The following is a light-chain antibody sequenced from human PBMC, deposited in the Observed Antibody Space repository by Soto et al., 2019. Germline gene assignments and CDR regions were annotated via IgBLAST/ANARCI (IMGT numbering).Light chain of an antibody. Sequence: EVVMAQSPVTLSVSPGDGATLSCRASQSVSSNLAWYQQKPGLAPRLLIYYASTRATGIPARFSGSGSGTEFTLTISSLQSEDFAVYYCQQYNNWPLTFGGGTKVEIK. CDR3: QQYNNWPLT. CDR1: QSVSSN. V-gene: IGKV3-15*01. CDR2: YAS. J-gene: IGKJ4*01.